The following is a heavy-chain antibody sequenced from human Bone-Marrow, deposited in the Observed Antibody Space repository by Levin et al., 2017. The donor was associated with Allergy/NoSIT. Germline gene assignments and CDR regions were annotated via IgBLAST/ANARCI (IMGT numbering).Heavy chain of an antibody. J-gene: IGHJ4*02. V-gene: IGHV1-24*01. CDR2: YDPETTEI. Sequence: GASVKVSCKVSGHTLSELSVHWVRQAPGNGLEWMGGYDPETTEILYAQKFQGRVSLTEDTSTDTAYMELSSLRFDDTAVYYCAADLLATLGNWGQGTVVTVSS. CDR3: AADLLATLGN. CDR1: GHTLSELS. D-gene: IGHD3-16*01.